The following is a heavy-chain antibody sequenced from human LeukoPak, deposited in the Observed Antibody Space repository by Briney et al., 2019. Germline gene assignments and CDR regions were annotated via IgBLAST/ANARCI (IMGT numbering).Heavy chain of an antibody. CDR3: ARDTSSGWYTPDDY. CDR2: IIPIFGTA. J-gene: IGHJ4*02. V-gene: IGHV1-69*01. Sequence: SVKVSCKASGGTFSSYAISWVRQAPGQGLEWMGGIIPIFGTANYAQKFQGRVTIIADESTSTAYMELSSLRSEDTAVYYCARDTSSGWYTPDDYWGQGTLVTVSS. D-gene: IGHD6-19*01. CDR1: GGTFSSYA.